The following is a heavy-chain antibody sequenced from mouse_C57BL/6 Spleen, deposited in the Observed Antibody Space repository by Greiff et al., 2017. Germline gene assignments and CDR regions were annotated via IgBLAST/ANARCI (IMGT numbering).Heavy chain of an antibody. CDR1: GYTFTSYW. V-gene: IGHV1-55*01. CDR2: IYPGSGST. J-gene: IGHJ2*01. CDR3: AKEGTTGGLDY. D-gene: IGHD1-1*01. Sequence: VQLQQPGAELVRPGSSVKLSCKASGYTFTSYWMHWVKQRPIQGLEWIGDIYPGSGSTNYNEKFKSKATLTVDTSSSTAYMQLSSLTSEDSAVYYCAKEGTTGGLDYWGQGTTLTVSS.